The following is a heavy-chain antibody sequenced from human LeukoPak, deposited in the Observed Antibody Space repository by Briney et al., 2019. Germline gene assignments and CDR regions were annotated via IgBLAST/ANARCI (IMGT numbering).Heavy chain of an antibody. CDR2: INPSGGST. V-gene: IGHV1-46*03. CDR1: AYTFTSYY. CDR3: ARDSTPYCSSTSCYSVDP. J-gene: IGHJ5*02. D-gene: IGHD2-2*01. Sequence: ASVKVSCKASAYTFTSYYMHWVRQAPGQGLEGLGIINPSGGSTSYAQKFQGRVTMTRDTSTSTVYMELSSLRSEDTAVYYCARDSTPYCSSTSCYSVDPWGQGTLVTVSS.